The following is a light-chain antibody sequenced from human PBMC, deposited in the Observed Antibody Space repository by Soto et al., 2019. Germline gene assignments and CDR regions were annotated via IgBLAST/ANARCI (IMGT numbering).Light chain of an antibody. J-gene: IGKJ5*01. CDR1: QSVSSN. Sequence: EIVMTQSPATLSVSPGERATLSCRASQSVSSNLAWYQQKPGQAPRLLIYGASTRATGIPARFSGSGSGTEFTLTISSLQSEDYATYFCQQLNSYPQTFGQGTRLEIK. V-gene: IGKV3-15*01. CDR3: QQLNSYPQT. CDR2: GAS.